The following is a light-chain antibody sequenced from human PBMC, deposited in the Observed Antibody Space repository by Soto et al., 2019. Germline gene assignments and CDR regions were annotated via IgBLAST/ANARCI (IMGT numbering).Light chain of an antibody. Sequence: EIVLTQSPATLSVSPGERAALSCRASQSVSNNLAWYQQKPGQAPRLLIYDASNRATGIPARFSGSGSGTDFTLTISSLEPEDFAVYYCQLRSNWPPDFGGGTKVDIK. CDR1: QSVSNN. CDR2: DAS. V-gene: IGKV3-11*01. J-gene: IGKJ4*01. CDR3: QLRSNWPPD.